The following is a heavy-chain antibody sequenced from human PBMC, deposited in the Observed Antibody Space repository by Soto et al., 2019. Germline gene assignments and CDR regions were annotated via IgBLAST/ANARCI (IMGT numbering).Heavy chain of an antibody. Sequence: SETLSLTCTVSGGSISSYYWSWIRQPPGKGLEWIGYIYYTGSTNYNPSLKSRVTMSVDTSKNQFSLQLSSVTAADTAVYYWPNFNSYFDLRGRGTLVTVFS. J-gene: IGHJ2*01. V-gene: IGHV4-59*01. CDR1: GGSISSYY. CDR2: IYYTGST. CDR3: PNFNSYFDL.